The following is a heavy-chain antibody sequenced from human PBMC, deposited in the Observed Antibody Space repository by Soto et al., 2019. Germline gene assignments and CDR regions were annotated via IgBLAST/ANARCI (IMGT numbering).Heavy chain of an antibody. CDR1: GDSISRNTAV. J-gene: IGHJ3*01. D-gene: IGHD3-10*01. CDR3: ACETPVVRGVRNAFDF. V-gene: IGHV6-1*01. Sequence: SQTLSLTCVISGDSISRNTAVCTWIRQYTSRVLEWLGRIFDRSKWHFEYAESVRSRVSIGPYTFKNRFSVELNSVIHEDTPVYYFACETPVVRGVRNAFDFWGRGTMVTVSS. CDR2: IFDRSKWHF.